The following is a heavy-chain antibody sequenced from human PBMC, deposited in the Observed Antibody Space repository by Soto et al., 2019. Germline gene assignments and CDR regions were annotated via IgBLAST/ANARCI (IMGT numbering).Heavy chain of an antibody. CDR2: ITAYIGNT. CDR1: GYTFTTYG. Sequence: QVQLVQSGAEVKEPGASVKVSCKASGYTFTTYGISWVRQAPGLGLEWMGWITAYIGNTDYAQKLQGRVTMTTDTSTSTAYMELRSLRSEDTAVYYCARASLQPFDYWGQGTLVTVSS. CDR3: ARASLQPFDY. J-gene: IGHJ4*02. V-gene: IGHV1-18*04. D-gene: IGHD6-13*01.